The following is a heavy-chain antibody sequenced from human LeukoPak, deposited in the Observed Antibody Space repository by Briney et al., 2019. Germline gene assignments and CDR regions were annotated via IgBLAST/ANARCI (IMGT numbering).Heavy chain of an antibody. Sequence: PGGSLTLSCAVSGFTVITNDMIWVRQAPGKGLEWVSVLYGGGNTKYSDSVEGGFTISRHNSKNTLYLEMNSLSPDDTAVYYCARGVEPLAANTLAYWGQGTLVTVSS. CDR3: ARGVEPLAANTLAY. CDR2: LYGGGNT. V-gene: IGHV3-53*01. CDR1: GFTVITND. D-gene: IGHD1-14*01. J-gene: IGHJ4*02.